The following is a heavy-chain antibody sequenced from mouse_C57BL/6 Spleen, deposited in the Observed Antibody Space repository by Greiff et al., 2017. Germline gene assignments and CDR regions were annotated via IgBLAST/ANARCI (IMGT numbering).Heavy chain of an antibody. Sequence: VQLQQSGPELVKPGASVKISCKASGYSFTGYYMNWVKQSPEKSLEWIGEINPSTGGTTYNQKFKAKATLTVDKSSSTAYMQLKSLTSEDSAVYDCARRGYESARDYWGQGTSVTVSS. D-gene: IGHD2-2*01. CDR1: GYSFTGYY. CDR3: ARRGYESARDY. CDR2: INPSTGGT. V-gene: IGHV1-42*01. J-gene: IGHJ4*01.